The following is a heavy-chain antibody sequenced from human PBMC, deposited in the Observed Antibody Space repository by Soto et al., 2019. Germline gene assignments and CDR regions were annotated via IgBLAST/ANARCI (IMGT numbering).Heavy chain of an antibody. V-gene: IGHV1-18*01. D-gene: IGHD2-15*01. CDR2: ISAYNGNT. CDR3: ARGYCSGGSCYNFDY. J-gene: IGHJ4*02. CDR1: GYTFTSYG. Sequence: QVQLVQSGAEVKKPGASVKVSCKASGYTFTSYGISWVRQAPGQGLEWMGWISAYNGNTNYAQKLQGRVTMTTDTTTSTAYMELRSLRSDDTAVYCCARGYCSGGSCYNFDYWGQGTLVTVSS.